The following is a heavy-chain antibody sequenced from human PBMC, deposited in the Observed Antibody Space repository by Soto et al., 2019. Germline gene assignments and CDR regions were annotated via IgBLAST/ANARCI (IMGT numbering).Heavy chain of an antibody. V-gene: IGHV1-18*01. CDR1: GYTLTSYG. D-gene: IGHD5-18*01. CDR2: ISAYNGNT. CDR3: ARVDTAMVYYMDV. J-gene: IGHJ6*03. Sequence: ASVKVSCKASGYTLTSYGISWVRQAPGQGLEWMGWISAYNGNTNYAQKLRGRVTMTTDTSTSTAYMELRSLRSDDTAVYYCARVDTAMVYYMDVWGKGTTVTVSS.